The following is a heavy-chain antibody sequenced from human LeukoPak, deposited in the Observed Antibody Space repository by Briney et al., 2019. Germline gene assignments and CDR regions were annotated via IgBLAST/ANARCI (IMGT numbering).Heavy chain of an antibody. CDR1: GGSISSYY. CDR3: ALSKGYSGSYYFDY. J-gene: IGHJ4*02. CDR2: IYYSGST. D-gene: IGHD1-26*01. V-gene: IGHV4-59*06. Sequence: SETLSLTCTVSGGSISSYYWSWIRQHPGKGLEWIGYIYYSGSTYYNPSLKSRVTISVDTSKNQFSLKLSSVTAADTAVYYCALSKGYSGSYYFDYWGQGTLVTVSS.